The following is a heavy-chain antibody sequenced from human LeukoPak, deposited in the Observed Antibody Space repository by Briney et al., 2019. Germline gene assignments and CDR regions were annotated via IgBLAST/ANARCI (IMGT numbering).Heavy chain of an antibody. D-gene: IGHD3-10*01. CDR2: ISSSSSYI. V-gene: IGHV3-21*01. Sequence: PGGSLRLSCAASGFTFGTYSMNWVRQAPGKGLEWVSSISSSSSYIYYADSVKGRFTISRDNAKNSLFLQMSSLRAEDTAVYYCARDAMVRGVLIDYWGQGTRVTVSS. CDR1: GFTFGTYS. J-gene: IGHJ4*02. CDR3: ARDAMVRGVLIDY.